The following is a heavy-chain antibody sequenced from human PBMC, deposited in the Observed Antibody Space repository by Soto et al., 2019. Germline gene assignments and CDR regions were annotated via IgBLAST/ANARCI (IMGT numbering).Heavy chain of an antibody. CDR2: IYWDDDK. D-gene: IGHD3-3*01. Sequence: QITLKESGPTLVKPTQTLTLTCTFSGFSLSTSGVGVGWIRQPPGKALEWLALIYWDDDKRYSPSLKSRLTITKDTSKNQVVLTMTNMDPVDTATYYYAHRRDDFWSGYYGGEFDPWGQGTLVTVSS. J-gene: IGHJ5*02. CDR1: GFSLSTSGVG. CDR3: AHRRDDFWSGYYGGEFDP. V-gene: IGHV2-5*02.